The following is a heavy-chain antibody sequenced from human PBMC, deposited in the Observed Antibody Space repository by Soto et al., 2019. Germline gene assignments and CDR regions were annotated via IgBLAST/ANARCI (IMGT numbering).Heavy chain of an antibody. D-gene: IGHD6-19*01. Sequence: PGGSLRLSCAASGFTFGSYAMTWVRQAPGKGLEWVALIGGNDGNTYYAASVKGRFTISRDNTKDTVYLQMSSLRVEDTAVYYCAKESQSLAVSASRVYGMDVWVQGTTVTVSS. CDR3: AKESQSLAVSASRVYGMDV. V-gene: IGHV3-23*01. CDR2: IGGNDGNT. CDR1: GFTFGSYA. J-gene: IGHJ6*02.